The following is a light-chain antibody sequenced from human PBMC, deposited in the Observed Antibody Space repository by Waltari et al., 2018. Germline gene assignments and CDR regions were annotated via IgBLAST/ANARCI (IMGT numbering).Light chain of an antibody. CDR2: DAS. Sequence: VLTQPAGTLSLSPGARATLPCRASEYVTNDYLAWYQQKPGQAPSLLIYDASIRATGIADRFSGSGSGTDFTLTITRLEPEDFAVYHCQQYGSLPWTFGQGTKLEMK. V-gene: IGKV3-20*01. J-gene: IGKJ1*01. CDR1: EYVTNDY. CDR3: QQYGSLPWT.